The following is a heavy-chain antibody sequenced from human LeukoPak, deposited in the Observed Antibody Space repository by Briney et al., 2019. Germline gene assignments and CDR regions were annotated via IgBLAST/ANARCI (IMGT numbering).Heavy chain of an antibody. J-gene: IGHJ4*02. V-gene: IGHV3-23*01. CDR2: ISDGGDTT. Sequence: GGSLRLSCVASGFTFSNLAMGWVRQAPGKGLEWVSVISDGGDTTYYADSVKRRFTISRDNSRNTLYLQMNSPRVEDTAVYYCAKDARRSSGWYFFDHWGQGTLVTVSS. CDR1: GFTFSNLA. CDR3: AKDARRSSGWYFFDH. D-gene: IGHD6-19*01.